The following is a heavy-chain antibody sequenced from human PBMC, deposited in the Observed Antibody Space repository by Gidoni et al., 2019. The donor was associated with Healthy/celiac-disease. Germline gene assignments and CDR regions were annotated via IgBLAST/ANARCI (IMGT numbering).Heavy chain of an antibody. CDR1: GGSISSGSYY. CDR2: IYTSGST. V-gene: IGHV4-61*02. CDR3: ARSPSSRIGTAMVSYFDY. D-gene: IGHD5-18*01. Sequence: QVQLQESGPGLVTPSQTLSLTCTVSGGSISSGSYYWSWIRQPAGKGLEWIGRIYTSGSTNYNPSLKSRVTISVDTSKNQFSLKLSSVTAADTAVYYCARSPSSRIGTAMVSYFDYWGQGTLVTVSS. J-gene: IGHJ4*02.